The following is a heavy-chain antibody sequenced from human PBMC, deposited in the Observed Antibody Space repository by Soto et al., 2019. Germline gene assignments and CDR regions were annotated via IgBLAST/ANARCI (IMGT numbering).Heavy chain of an antibody. V-gene: IGHV1-3*01. CDR2: INAGNGNT. CDR1: GYTFTSYA. Sequence: ASVKVSCKASGYTFTSYAMHWVRQAPGQRLEWMGWINAGNGNTKYSQKFQGRVTITRDTSASTAYMELSSLRSEDTAVYYCARVAISVAGYHYYYYMDIWGKGTTVTVSS. D-gene: IGHD6-19*01. CDR3: ARVAISVAGYHYYYYMDI. J-gene: IGHJ6*03.